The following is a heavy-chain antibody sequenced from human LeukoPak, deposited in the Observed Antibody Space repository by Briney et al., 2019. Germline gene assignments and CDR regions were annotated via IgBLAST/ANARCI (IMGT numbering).Heavy chain of an antibody. D-gene: IGHD2-21*02. CDR1: GFTFSRYW. Sequence: GGSLRLSCAASGFTFSRYWMSGVRQAPGKGLEWVANIKQDGSEKYYVDSVKGRFTISRDNAKNSLFLQMNSLRAEDTAVYYCARAVHIVVVTAIPRSFDTWGQGTLVTVSS. J-gene: IGHJ5*02. CDR2: IKQDGSEK. CDR3: ARAVHIVVVTAIPRSFDT. V-gene: IGHV3-7*05.